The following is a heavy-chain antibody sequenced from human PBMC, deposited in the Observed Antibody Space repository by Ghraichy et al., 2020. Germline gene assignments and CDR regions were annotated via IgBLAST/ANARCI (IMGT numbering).Heavy chain of an antibody. Sequence: ASVKVSCKASGYTFTSYGISWVRQAPGQGLEWMGWISAYNGNTNYAQKLQGRVTMTTDTSTSTAYMELRSLRSDDTAVYYCARDSYGGRRGALGLDYWGQGTLVTVSS. V-gene: IGHV1-18*04. J-gene: IGHJ4*02. CDR1: GYTFTSYG. CDR3: ARDSYGGRRGALGLDY. D-gene: IGHD4-23*01. CDR2: ISAYNGNT.